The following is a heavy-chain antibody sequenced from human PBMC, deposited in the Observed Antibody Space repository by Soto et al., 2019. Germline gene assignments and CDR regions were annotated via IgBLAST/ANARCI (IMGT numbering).Heavy chain of an antibody. Sequence: GGSLRLSCAASGFTFSSYGMHWVRQAPGKGLEWVAVISYDGSNKYYADSVKGRFTISRDNSKNTLYLQMNSLRAEDTAVYYCAKVERYFDWLLYDYYYYGMDVWGQGTTVTVSS. J-gene: IGHJ6*02. CDR3: AKVERYFDWLLYDYYYYGMDV. CDR2: ISYDGSNK. D-gene: IGHD3-9*01. CDR1: GFTFSSYG. V-gene: IGHV3-30*18.